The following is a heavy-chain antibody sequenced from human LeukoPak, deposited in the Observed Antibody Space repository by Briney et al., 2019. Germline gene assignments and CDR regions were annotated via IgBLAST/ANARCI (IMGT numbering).Heavy chain of an antibody. CDR3: ARAFYDILTGYYLGYFDY. V-gene: IGHV4-38-2*02. Sequence: PSETLSLTCTVSGYSTNSAYYWGWIRQPPGKGLEWIGSIHHSGSTYYNPSLKSRFTISVDTSKNQISLKLSSVTAADTAVYYCARAFYDILTGYYLGYFDYWGQGTLVTVSS. CDR1: GYSTNSAYY. D-gene: IGHD3-9*01. CDR2: IHHSGST. J-gene: IGHJ4*02.